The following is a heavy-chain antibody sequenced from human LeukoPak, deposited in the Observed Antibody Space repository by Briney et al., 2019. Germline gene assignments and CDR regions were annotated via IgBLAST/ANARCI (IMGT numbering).Heavy chain of an antibody. V-gene: IGHV3-66*01. CDR2: IYSGGST. D-gene: IGHD3-10*01. CDR1: GFTVRRKY. Sequence: GGSLRLSCAASGFTVRRKYMTWVRQAPGKGLEWVSVIYSGGSTFYADSVTGRFTISRDISTNTVYLQMNTLRLEGTAMYFCARERSSYRPHNAFDIWGQGTMVIVSS. CDR3: ARERSSYRPHNAFDI. J-gene: IGHJ3*02.